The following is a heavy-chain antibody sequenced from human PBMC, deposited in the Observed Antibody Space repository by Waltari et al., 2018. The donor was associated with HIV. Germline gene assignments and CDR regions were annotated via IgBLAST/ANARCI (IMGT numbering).Heavy chain of an antibody. CDR2: IDDTGNT. J-gene: IGHJ4*02. Sequence: QVQLQQWGARLLQPSEPLSLTCAVYGGSFTNYYWTWIRQSPGKGLEWIGHIDDTGNTVHSPSLKSRVTISKDTSKNQFSLKLNSVTVADTAVYFCARGHNDLLTSYSHRFDFWGQGVLVTVSS. CDR3: ARGHNDLLTSYSHRFDF. D-gene: IGHD3-9*01. V-gene: IGHV4-34*02. CDR1: GGSFTNYY.